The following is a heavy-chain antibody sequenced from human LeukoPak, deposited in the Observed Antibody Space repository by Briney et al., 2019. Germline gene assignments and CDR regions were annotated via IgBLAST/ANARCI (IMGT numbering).Heavy chain of an antibody. CDR1: GYSISSGYY. V-gene: IGHV4-38-2*01. D-gene: IGHD5/OR15-5a*01. CDR2: IYHSGST. Sequence: SETLSLTCAVSGYSISSGYYWGWIRQPPGKGLEWIGSIYHSGSTYYNPSLKSRVTISVDTSKNQFSLKLSSVTAADTAVYYCASGADGVYDIWYFDLWGRGTLATVSS. J-gene: IGHJ2*01. CDR3: ASGADGVYDIWYFDL.